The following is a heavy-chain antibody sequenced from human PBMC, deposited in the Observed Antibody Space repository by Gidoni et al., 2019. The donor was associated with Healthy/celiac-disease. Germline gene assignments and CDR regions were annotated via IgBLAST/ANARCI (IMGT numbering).Heavy chain of an antibody. CDR1: GFTFSSYA. Sequence: EVQLLESGGGLVQPGGSLRLSCAASGFTFSSYAMSWVRQAPGKGLEWVSAISGSGGSTYYADSVKGRFTISRDNSKNTLYLQMNSLRAEDTAVYYCAKDFGRVAVAGGDAFDIWGQGTMVTVSS. J-gene: IGHJ3*02. V-gene: IGHV3-23*01. CDR3: AKDFGRVAVAGGDAFDI. CDR2: ISGSGGST. D-gene: IGHD6-19*01.